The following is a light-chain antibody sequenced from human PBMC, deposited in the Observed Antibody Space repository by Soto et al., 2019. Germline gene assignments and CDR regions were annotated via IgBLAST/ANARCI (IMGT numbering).Light chain of an antibody. CDR2: GAS. J-gene: IGKJ5*01. CDR1: QSVSSN. CDR3: QQSGYSPIT. Sequence: EIVVTQSPSTLSVSPGERATLSCRASQSVSSNLAWYQQKPVRAPRLLIYGASIRATGIPARFSGSGSGTDFTLTIYRLEPEDFAVYYCQQSGYSPITFGQGTRLEIK. V-gene: IGKV3-15*01.